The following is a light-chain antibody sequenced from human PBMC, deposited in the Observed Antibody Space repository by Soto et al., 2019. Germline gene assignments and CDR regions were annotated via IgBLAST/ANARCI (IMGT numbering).Light chain of an antibody. J-gene: IGKJ2*01. CDR3: QQYGGSPQT. CDR2: GAS. V-gene: IGKV3-20*01. Sequence: DIVLTQSPGTLSLSPGERATLSCRASESVSSTYLAWYQQKPGQAPSLLIYGASSRPTDIPDRFSGSGSGTDFTLTISRLKPEDFAVYYCQQYGGSPQTFGQGTKLEIK. CDR1: ESVSSTY.